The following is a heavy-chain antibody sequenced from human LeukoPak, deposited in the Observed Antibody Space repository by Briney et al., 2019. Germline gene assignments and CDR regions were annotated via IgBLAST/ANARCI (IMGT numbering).Heavy chain of an antibody. D-gene: IGHD2-2*01. Sequence: GGSLRLSCAATGFTFSSYAMGWVRQAPGKGLEWVSGISGSGGRTYYADSVKGRFTISRDNSKNTVYLQMNSLRAEDTAVYYCAKDNEYQLLSAFDYWGQGTLVTVSS. CDR3: AKDNEYQLLSAFDY. J-gene: IGHJ4*02. CDR2: ISGSGGRT. CDR1: GFTFSSYA. V-gene: IGHV3-23*01.